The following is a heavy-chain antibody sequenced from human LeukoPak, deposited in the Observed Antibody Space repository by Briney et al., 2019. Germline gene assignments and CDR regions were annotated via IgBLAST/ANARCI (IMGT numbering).Heavy chain of an antibody. V-gene: IGHV3-23*01. Sequence: GGSLRLSCAASGFTFSSYAMSWVRQAPGKGLEWVSAISGSGGSTYYADSVKGRFTISRDNAKNSLYLQMNSLRAEDTAVYYCAREGYYYDSSGYYSPFDYWGQGTLVTVSS. D-gene: IGHD3-22*01. CDR1: GFTFSSYA. CDR2: ISGSGGST. CDR3: AREGYYYDSSGYYSPFDY. J-gene: IGHJ4*02.